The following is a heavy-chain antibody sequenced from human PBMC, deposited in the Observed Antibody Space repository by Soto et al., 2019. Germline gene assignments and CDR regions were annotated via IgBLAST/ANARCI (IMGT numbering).Heavy chain of an antibody. J-gene: IGHJ6*03. CDR1: RFTFSSYA. V-gene: IGHV3-23*01. Sequence: VQLLESGGDLVQPGRSLRLSCVASRFTFSSYAMNWARQAPGMGLEWVSGISSSGGSTHYADSVKGRFIISRDNSKNTLYLQMNSLRAEDTATYYCARSPDFFYYYMDVWGKGTTVTVSS. CDR3: ARSPDFFYYYMDV. CDR2: ISSSGGST.